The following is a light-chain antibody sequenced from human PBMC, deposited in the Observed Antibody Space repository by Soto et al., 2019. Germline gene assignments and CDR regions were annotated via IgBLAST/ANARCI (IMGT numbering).Light chain of an antibody. CDR3: QQRYNWRT. CDR2: GAS. CDR1: QSVSNNY. J-gene: IGKJ1*01. V-gene: IGKV3-11*01. Sequence: IVLTQSPGTLSLSPGERATLSCRASQSVSNNYLAWYQQKPGQAPRLLIYGASNRATGIPARFSGSGSGTDFTLNISSLEPEDFAVYYCQQRYNWRTFGQGTQVDIK.